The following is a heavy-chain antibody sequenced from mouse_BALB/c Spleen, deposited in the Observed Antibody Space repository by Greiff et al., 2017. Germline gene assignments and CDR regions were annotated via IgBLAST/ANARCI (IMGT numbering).Heavy chain of an antibody. CDR2: INPGSGGT. Sequence: QVQLQQSGAELVRPGISVKVSCKASGYAFTNYSIEWVKQRPGQGLEWIGVINPGSGGTNYNEKFKGKATLTADKSSSTAYMQLISLTSDDSAVYYCARKNKRNDGFDYWGQGTTLTVSS. CDR3: ARKNKRNDGFDY. J-gene: IGHJ2*01. V-gene: IGHV1-54*01. D-gene: IGHD2-14*01. CDR1: GYAFTNYS.